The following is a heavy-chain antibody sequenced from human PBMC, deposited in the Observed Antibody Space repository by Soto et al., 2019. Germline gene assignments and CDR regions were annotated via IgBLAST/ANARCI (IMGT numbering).Heavy chain of an antibody. CDR3: AKDWGSSDWFNWFNP. CDR2: ISHSGAEA. CDR1: GFTVATTG. V-gene: IGHV3-30*18. Sequence: QVQLVESGGGVVQPGGSLKLACAASGFTVATTGMHWVRQAPGKGLEWVAMISHSGAEAHYGDSVQGRFSISRDNAKNILYLQMSSLRPEHTAIYYCAKDWGSSDWFNWFNPWGQGVLVTVSS. J-gene: IGHJ5*02. D-gene: IGHD6-19*01.